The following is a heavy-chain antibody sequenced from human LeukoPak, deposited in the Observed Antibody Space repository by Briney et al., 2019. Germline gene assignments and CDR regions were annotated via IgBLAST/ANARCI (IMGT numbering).Heavy chain of an antibody. J-gene: IGHJ4*02. Sequence: SETLSLTCAVSSGSIFSSNWWSWVRQPPGKGLEWIGYIYYSGSTNYNPSLKSRVTISVDTSKNQFSLKLSSVTAADTAVYYCARDFGFWSGYSSFDYWGQGTLVTVSS. CDR3: ARDFGFWSGYSSFDY. CDR1: SGSIFSSNW. CDR2: IYYSGST. V-gene: IGHV4-4*02. D-gene: IGHD3-3*01.